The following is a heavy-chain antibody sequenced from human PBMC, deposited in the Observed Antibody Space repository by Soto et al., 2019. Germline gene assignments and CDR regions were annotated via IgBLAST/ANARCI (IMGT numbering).Heavy chain of an antibody. Sequence: ASVKVSCKASGYTFTGYYMHWVRQAPGQGLEWMGWINPNSGGTNYAQKFQGRVTMTRDTSISTAYMELSRLRSDDTAVYYCARGFPRYNWNSLFDYWGQGTLVTVSS. J-gene: IGHJ4*02. CDR2: INPNSGGT. D-gene: IGHD1-7*01. CDR1: GYTFTGYY. V-gene: IGHV1-2*02. CDR3: ARGFPRYNWNSLFDY.